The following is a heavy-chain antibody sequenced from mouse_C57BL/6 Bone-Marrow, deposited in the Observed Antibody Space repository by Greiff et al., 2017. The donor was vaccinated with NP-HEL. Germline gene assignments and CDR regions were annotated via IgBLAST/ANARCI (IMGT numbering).Heavy chain of an antibody. CDR1: GFTFSSYA. Sequence: EVKLVESGEGLVKPGGSLKLSCAASGFTFSSYAMSWVRQTPEKRLEWVAYISSGGGYIYYADTVKGRFTISRDNARNTLYLQMSSLKSEDTAMYYCKREYYYVYYFDYWGQGTTLTVSS. D-gene: IGHD1-1*01. V-gene: IGHV5-9-1*02. CDR2: ISSGGGYI. CDR3: KREYYYVYYFDY. J-gene: IGHJ2*01.